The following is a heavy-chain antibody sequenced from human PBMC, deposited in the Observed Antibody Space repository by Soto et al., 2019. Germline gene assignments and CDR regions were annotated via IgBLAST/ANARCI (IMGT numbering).Heavy chain of an antibody. CDR3: AKSGLLWFGELSLSVYYFDY. CDR1: GFTFSSYA. J-gene: IGHJ4*02. CDR2: ISGSGGST. Sequence: GGSLRLSCAASGFTFSSYAMSWVRQAPGKGLEWVSAISGSGGSTYYADSVKGRFIISRDNSKNTLYLQMNSLRAEDTAVYYCAKSGLLWFGELSLSVYYFDYWGQGTLVTVSS. D-gene: IGHD3-10*01. V-gene: IGHV3-23*01.